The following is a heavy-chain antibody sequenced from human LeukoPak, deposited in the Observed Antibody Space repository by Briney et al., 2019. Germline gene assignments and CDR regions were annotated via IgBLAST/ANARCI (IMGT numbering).Heavy chain of an antibody. D-gene: IGHD2-2*02. V-gene: IGHV3-7*01. J-gene: IGHJ4*02. CDR2: IKQDGSQK. Sequence: GGSLRLSCVASGFTFTNYWMNWVRQAPGKGLEWVASIKQDGSQKSYVDSVKGRFTISRDSAKNSLSLQMDSLRGEDTAVYYCARSECSSTSCYTNYWGQGTLVTVSS. CDR3: ARSECSSTSCYTNY. CDR1: GFTFTNYW.